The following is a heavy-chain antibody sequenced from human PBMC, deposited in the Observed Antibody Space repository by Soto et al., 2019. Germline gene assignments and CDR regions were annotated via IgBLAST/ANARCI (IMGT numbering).Heavy chain of an antibody. V-gene: IGHV3-7*01. CDR3: ARDGSGPLYSGGYYWGEFDY. Sequence: PGGSLRLSCAASGFTFSSYWMSWVRQAPGKGLEWVANIKQDGSEKYYVDSVKGRFTISRDNAKNSLYLQMNSLRAEDTAVYYCARDGSGPLYSGGYYWGEFDYWGQGTLVTVSS. CDR1: GFTFSSYW. J-gene: IGHJ4*02. D-gene: IGHD3-22*01. CDR2: IKQDGSEK.